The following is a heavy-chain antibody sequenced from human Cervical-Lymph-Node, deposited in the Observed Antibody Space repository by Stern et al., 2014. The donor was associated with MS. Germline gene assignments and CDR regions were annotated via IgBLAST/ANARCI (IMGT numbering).Heavy chain of an antibody. CDR1: GGTFSSYG. Sequence: VQLVQSGAGVKKPGSSVKGSCKASGGTFSSYGISWVRRAHGKGLEWMGVSIPIFGTANYAQKFQDRVTITADESTSTAYMELSSLRSEDTAVYYCAREFNYDSSGYYFYYWGQGTLVTVSS. J-gene: IGHJ4*02. V-gene: IGHV1-69*01. D-gene: IGHD3-22*01. CDR2: SIPIFGTA. CDR3: AREFNYDSSGYYFYY.